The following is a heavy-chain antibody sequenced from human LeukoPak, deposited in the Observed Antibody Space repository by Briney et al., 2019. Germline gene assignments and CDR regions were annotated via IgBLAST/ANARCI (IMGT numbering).Heavy chain of an antibody. Sequence: SETLSLTCTVSGGSISSGGYYWSWIRQHPGKGLEWIGYIYYSGSTNYNPSLKSRVTISVDTSKNQFSLKLSSVTAADTAVYYCARGGPRWLQPFDYWGQGTLVTVSS. D-gene: IGHD5-24*01. CDR1: GGSISSGGYY. CDR2: IYYSGST. CDR3: ARGGPRWLQPFDY. J-gene: IGHJ4*02. V-gene: IGHV4-61*08.